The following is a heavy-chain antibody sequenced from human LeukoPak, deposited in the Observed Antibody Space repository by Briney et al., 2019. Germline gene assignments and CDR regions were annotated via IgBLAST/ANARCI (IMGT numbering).Heavy chain of an antibody. CDR2: INHSGST. J-gene: IGHJ2*01. CDR1: GGSFSGYY. CDR3: ARDSCSGGSCYSSVWYFDL. V-gene: IGHV4-34*01. Sequence: PSETLSLTCAVYGGSFSGYYWSWIRQPPGKGLEWIGEINHSGSTNYNPSLKSRVTISVDTSKNQFSLKLSSVTAADTAVYYCARDSCSGGSCYSSVWYFDLWGRGTLVTVSS. D-gene: IGHD2-15*01.